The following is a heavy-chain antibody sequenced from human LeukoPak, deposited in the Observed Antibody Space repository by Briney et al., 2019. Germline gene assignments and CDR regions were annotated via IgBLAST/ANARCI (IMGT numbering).Heavy chain of an antibody. CDR3: AKWVEDGEDFDY. J-gene: IGHJ4*02. CDR2: ISGSGGNT. CDR1: GFTFSSYA. V-gene: IGHV3-23*01. D-gene: IGHD2-15*01. Sequence: PGGSLRLSCAASGFTFSSYAMSWVRQAPGKGLEWVSAISGSGGNTYYADSVKGRFTISRDNSKNTLYLQMNSLRAEDTAVYYCAKWVEDGEDFDYWGQGTLVTVSS.